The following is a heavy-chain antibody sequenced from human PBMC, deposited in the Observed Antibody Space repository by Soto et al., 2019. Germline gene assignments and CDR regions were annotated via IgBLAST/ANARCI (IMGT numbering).Heavy chain of an antibody. V-gene: IGHV1-46*01. CDR1: GYTFTSYY. CDR2: INPDGGGT. D-gene: IGHD4-4*01. J-gene: IGHJ6*02. CDR3: AAGGNYLSMEV. Sequence: QVQLVQSGAAVKKPGASVKVSCKASGYTFTSYYMHWVRLAPGQGLEWMGIINPDGGGTSYAQQFQGRVIMTGDPATSTVYMEMSSLRSEDPAVYYCAAGGNYLSMEVWGQGTTVTVSS.